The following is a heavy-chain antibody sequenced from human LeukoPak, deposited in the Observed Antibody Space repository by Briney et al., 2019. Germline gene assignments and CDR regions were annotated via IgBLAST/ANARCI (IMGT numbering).Heavy chain of an antibody. V-gene: IGHV1-2*06. CDR2: INPNSGGT. CDR1: GYTFTDYY. Sequence: GASVKVSCKASGYTFTDYYMHWVRPAPGQGLERMGRINPNSGGTNYAQKFQARVTMTRDTSISTAYMELSRLRSDDTALYYCARAAYYYDGSGYYLGDWGQGTLVTVSS. CDR3: ARAAYYYDGSGYYLGD. J-gene: IGHJ4*02. D-gene: IGHD3-22*01.